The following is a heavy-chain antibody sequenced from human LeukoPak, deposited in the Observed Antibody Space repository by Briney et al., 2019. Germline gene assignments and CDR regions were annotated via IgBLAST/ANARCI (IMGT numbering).Heavy chain of an antibody. D-gene: IGHD2-8*02. CDR3: AKTPPRASYCTGGVCYWDY. V-gene: IGHV3-23*01. Sequence: QAGGSLRHSCAASGFTFSSYAMSWVRQAPGKGLEWVSAISGSGGSTYYADSVKGRFTISRDNSKNTLYLQMNSLRAEDTAVYYCAKTPPRASYCTGGVCYWDYWGQGTLVTVSS. J-gene: IGHJ4*02. CDR2: ISGSGGST. CDR1: GFTFSSYA.